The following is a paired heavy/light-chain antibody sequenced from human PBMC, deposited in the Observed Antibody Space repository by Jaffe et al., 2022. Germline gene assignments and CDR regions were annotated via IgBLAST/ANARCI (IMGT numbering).Heavy chain of an antibody. Sequence: QVPLQESGPGLVKPSQTLSLTCTVSGGSITRGSYYWSWIRQPAGKGLEWIGRIYTSGSTDYNPSLKSRVTISLDTSRNQFSLNLNSVTAADTAMYFCAREGAGGKGDYWGQGTLVTVSS. V-gene: IGHV4-61*02. CDR3: AREGAGGKGDY. CDR1: GGSITRGSYY. J-gene: IGHJ4*02. CDR2: IYTSGST. D-gene: IGHD6-13*01.
Light chain of an antibody. J-gene: IGKJ3*01. CDR1: QSLLYSPNNKNY. CDR2: WAS. Sequence: DIVMTQSPDSLAVSLGERATINCKSSQSLLYSPNNKNYLSWYQQKTGQPPKLLLYWASTRESGVPDRFSGSGSGTDFTLTISSLQAEDVAVYYCQQYYSIPRTFGPGTKVDIK. V-gene: IGKV4-1*01. CDR3: QQYYSIPRT.